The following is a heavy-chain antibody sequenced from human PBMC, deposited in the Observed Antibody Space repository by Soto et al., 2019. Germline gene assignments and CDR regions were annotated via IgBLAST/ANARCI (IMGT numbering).Heavy chain of an antibody. CDR3: AHSRNDYVWGSYRYFDY. CDR2: LYWNDDK. Sequence: SGPTLVKPTQTLTLTCTFSGFSLSTSGVGVGWIRQPPGKALEWLALLYWNDDKGYSPSLKSRLTITQDTSNNQVFLTMTNMDPVDTATYYCAHSRNDYVWGSYRYFDYWGQGTLVTVSS. D-gene: IGHD3-16*02. J-gene: IGHJ4*02. CDR1: GFSLSTSGVG. V-gene: IGHV2-5*01.